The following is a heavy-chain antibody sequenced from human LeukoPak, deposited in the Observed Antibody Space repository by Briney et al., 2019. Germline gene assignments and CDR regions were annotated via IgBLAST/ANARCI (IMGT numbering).Heavy chain of an antibody. CDR2: INPNSGDT. CDR1: GYTFTGYH. J-gene: IGHJ4*02. D-gene: IGHD3-3*01. Sequence: ASVKVSCKASGYTFTGYHMYWVRQARGQGLEWMGWINPNSGDTKYAEKFRGRVTMTRDTSISTAYIELSSLRSDDTAVYYCARGYGILRFLEFSGDCWGQGTLVTVSS. V-gene: IGHV1-2*02. CDR3: ARGYGILRFLEFSGDC.